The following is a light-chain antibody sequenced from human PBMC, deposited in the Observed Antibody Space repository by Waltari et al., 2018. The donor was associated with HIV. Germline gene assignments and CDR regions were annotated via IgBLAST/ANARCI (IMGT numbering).Light chain of an antibody. J-gene: IGLJ3*02. CDR2: TDN. Sequence: QSVLTQPPSVSGTPGQRVTISCSGASSHNGRNTVNWFQLLPGTAPKLLIYTDNQRPSGVPDRFSGSKSGTSASLAISGLQSEDEADYFCAAWDDSLNGLWVFGGGTKLTVL. CDR3: AAWDDSLNGLWV. CDR1: SSHNGRNT. V-gene: IGLV1-44*01.